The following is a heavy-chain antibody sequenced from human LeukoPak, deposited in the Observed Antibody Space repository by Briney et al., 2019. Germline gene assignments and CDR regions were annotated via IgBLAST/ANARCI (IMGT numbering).Heavy chain of an antibody. J-gene: IGHJ3*01. Sequence: ASLKVSCKASGYTFTGYYMHWVRQAPGQGLEWMGCITPNSGSTYYAQTFQGRVTMTRDTSISTVYMEMSRVRAEDTAVYYCGSMLGGSIIFDFWGQGRMVTVSS. V-gene: IGHV1-2*02. CDR2: ITPNSGST. CDR3: GSMLGGSIIFDF. D-gene: IGHD1-26*01. CDR1: GYTFTGYY.